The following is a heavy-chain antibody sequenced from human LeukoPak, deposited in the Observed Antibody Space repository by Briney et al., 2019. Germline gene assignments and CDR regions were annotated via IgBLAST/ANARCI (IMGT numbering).Heavy chain of an antibody. V-gene: IGHV4-59*12. CDR3: ARDGALRVGAPLEK. D-gene: IGHD1-26*01. Sequence: SETLSLTCTVSGGSISSYYWSWIRQPPGKGLEWIGHIYHSGSTNYNPSLKSRVTISVDTSKNQFSLKLSSVTAADTAVYYCARDGALRVGAPLEKWGQGTMVTVSS. CDR2: IYHSGST. J-gene: IGHJ3*01. CDR1: GGSISSYY.